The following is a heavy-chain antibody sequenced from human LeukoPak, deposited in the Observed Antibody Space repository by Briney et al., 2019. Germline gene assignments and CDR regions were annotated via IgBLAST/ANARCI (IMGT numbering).Heavy chain of an antibody. CDR1: GGSISSGSYY. V-gene: IGHV4-61*02. J-gene: IGHJ4*02. Sequence: ASETLSLTCTVSGGSISSGSYYWSWIRQPAGKGLEYLGRISSTGSTNYNPSLRSRVTISADTSKNHFSLKLTSVTAADTAVYYCARDQTYSGSGIYTYFDYWGQGILVTVSS. CDR2: ISSTGST. D-gene: IGHD3-10*01. CDR3: ARDQTYSGSGIYTYFDY.